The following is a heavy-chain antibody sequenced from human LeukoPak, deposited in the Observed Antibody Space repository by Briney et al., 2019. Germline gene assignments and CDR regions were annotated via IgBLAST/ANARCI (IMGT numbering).Heavy chain of an antibody. D-gene: IGHD1-26*01. CDR1: GSTFTSYD. J-gene: IGHJ5*02. CDR3: ARGPVSGRSKGWFDP. V-gene: IGHV1-8*01. Sequence: GASVKLCCKASGSTFTSYDINWVRQATGQGLEWMGWMNPNSGNTGYAQKFQGRVTMTRNTSISTAYMELSSLRSEDTAVYYCARGPVSGRSKGWFDPWGQGTLVTVSS. CDR2: MNPNSGNT.